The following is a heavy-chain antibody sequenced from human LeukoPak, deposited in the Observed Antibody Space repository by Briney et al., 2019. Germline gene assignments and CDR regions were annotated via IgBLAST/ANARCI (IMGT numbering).Heavy chain of an antibody. V-gene: IGHV4-39*01. J-gene: IGHJ4*02. CDR3: ARHTDIAPLSSLKY. CDR2: MFYRGST. Sequence: SETLSLTCTVSGVSITTSTHYWAWIRQPPGKALEWIASMFYRGSTYYNASLRSRVTLSVDTSMNQFSLKLSSVTAADTAVYYCARHTDIAPLSSLKYWGQGTLVTVSS. D-gene: IGHD6-13*01. CDR1: GVSITTSTHY.